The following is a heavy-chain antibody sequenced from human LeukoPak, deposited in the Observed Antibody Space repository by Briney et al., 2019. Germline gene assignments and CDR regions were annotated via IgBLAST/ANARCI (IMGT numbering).Heavy chain of an antibody. J-gene: IGHJ4*02. CDR2: INRDGSST. CDR1: GFTLSSYW. V-gene: IGHV3-74*01. D-gene: IGHD4-17*01. Sequence: GGSLRLSCAASGFTLSSYWMHWVRQAPGKGLVWVSRINRDGSSTSYADSMKGRFRISRDNAKNTLFLQMSSLRAEDTGVYYCSKDHTGPQDSWGQGTLVTVSS. CDR3: SKDHTGPQDS.